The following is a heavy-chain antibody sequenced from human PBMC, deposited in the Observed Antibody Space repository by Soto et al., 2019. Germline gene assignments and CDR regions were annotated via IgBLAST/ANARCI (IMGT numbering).Heavy chain of an antibody. CDR1: GGSFSGYY. Sequence: SETLSLTCAVYGGSFSGYYWIWIRQPPGKGLEWIGEINHSGSTNYNPSLKSRVTISVDTSKNQFSLKLSSVTAADTAVYYCARLRYYYGSGSSIPWGQGTLVTVSS. J-gene: IGHJ5*02. CDR2: INHSGST. CDR3: ARLRYYYGSGSSIP. V-gene: IGHV4-34*01. D-gene: IGHD3-10*01.